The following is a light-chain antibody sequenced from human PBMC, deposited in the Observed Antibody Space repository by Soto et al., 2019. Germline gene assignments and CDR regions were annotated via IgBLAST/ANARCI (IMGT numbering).Light chain of an antibody. J-gene: IGKJ5*01. CDR2: KVS. Sequence: DVVMTQSPLSLPFTRGQPSSISFXANXILVHSDGIAYFSWFQQRPGRSPRRLIYKVSNRDSGVPARFSGSGSGTDFALKISRVEAEDVGVYYCMQGTHWPITFGQGTRLEIK. V-gene: IGKV2-30*02. CDR3: MQGTHWPIT. CDR1: XILVHSDGIAY.